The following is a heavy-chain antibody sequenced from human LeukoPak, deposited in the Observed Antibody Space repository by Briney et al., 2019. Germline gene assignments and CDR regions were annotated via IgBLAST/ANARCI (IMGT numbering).Heavy chain of an antibody. D-gene: IGHD3-22*01. CDR1: GFTFSSYA. CDR3: AKESVEGRGYYDSSGYYGGYFDY. Sequence: GGSLRLSCAASGFTFSSYAMSWVRQAPGKGLEWVSAISGGGGSTYYADSVKGRFTISRDNSKNTLYLQMNSLRAEDTAVYYCAKESVEGRGYYDSSGYYGGYFDYWGQGTLVTVSS. CDR2: ISGGGGST. V-gene: IGHV3-23*01. J-gene: IGHJ4*02.